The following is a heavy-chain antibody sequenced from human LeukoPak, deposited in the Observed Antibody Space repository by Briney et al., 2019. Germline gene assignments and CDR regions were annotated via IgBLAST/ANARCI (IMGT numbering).Heavy chain of an antibody. CDR1: GGPISSYY. CDR3: ARERFGDKKLYYYYYMDV. V-gene: IGHV4-59*01. D-gene: IGHD3-10*01. Sequence: SETLSLTCTVSGGPISSYYWSWIRQPPGKGLELIGYIYYSGTTNYNPSLKSRVTISVDTSKNQFSLKLSSVTAADTAVYYCARERFGDKKLYYYYYMDVWGKGTTVTVSS. CDR2: IYYSGTT. J-gene: IGHJ6*03.